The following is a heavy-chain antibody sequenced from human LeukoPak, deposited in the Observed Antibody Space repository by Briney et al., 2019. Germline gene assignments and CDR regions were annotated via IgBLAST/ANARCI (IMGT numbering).Heavy chain of an antibody. CDR3: ARDTDIVVVPAAPDY. Sequence: ASVKVSCKASGYTFTSYGISWVRQAPGQGLEWMGWISAYNGNTNYAQKLQGRVTMTTDTSTSTAYMELRSLRPDDTAVDYCARDTDIVVVPAAPDYWGQGTLVTVSS. CDR1: GYTFTSYG. V-gene: IGHV1-18*01. CDR2: ISAYNGNT. J-gene: IGHJ4*02. D-gene: IGHD2-2*01.